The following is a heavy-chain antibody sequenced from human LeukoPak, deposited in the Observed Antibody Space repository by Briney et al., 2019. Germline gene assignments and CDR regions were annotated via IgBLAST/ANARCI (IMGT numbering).Heavy chain of an antibody. CDR2: IRGSDGST. D-gene: IGHD4-17*01. Sequence: GGSLRLSCAASGVPFSTYAMSWVRQAPGKGLEWVSSIRGSDGSTYYADSVKGRFAISRDNSKKTLYLQMNSLRAEDTAAYYCAKDVYGDYGGLDYWGQGTLVTVSS. CDR3: AKDVYGDYGGLDY. CDR1: GVPFSTYA. V-gene: IGHV3-23*01. J-gene: IGHJ4*02.